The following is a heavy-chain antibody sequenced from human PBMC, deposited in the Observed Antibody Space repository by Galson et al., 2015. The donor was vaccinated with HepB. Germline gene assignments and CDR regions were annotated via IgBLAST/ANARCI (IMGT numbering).Heavy chain of an antibody. CDR2: FYTTGNT. CDR3: ARQRIAAAGTYYYYYGMDV. V-gene: IGHV4-4*07. J-gene: IGHJ6*02. D-gene: IGHD6-13*01. CDR1: GGSISSFY. Sequence: ETLSLTCTVSGGSISSFYWTWIRQPAGKGLEWIGLFYTTGNTRYNPSLKSRVTMSVDTSKNQFSLKLYSVTAADTAVYYCARQRIAAAGTYYYYYGMDVWGRGTPVIVSS.